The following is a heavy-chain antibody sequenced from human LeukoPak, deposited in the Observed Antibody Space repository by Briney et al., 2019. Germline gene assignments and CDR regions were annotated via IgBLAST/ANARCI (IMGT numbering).Heavy chain of an antibody. CDR3: ARGGGVGATIEVGYYFDY. J-gene: IGHJ4*02. V-gene: IGHV4-34*01. Sequence: SETLSLTCAVYGGSFSGYYWSWIRQPPGKGLEWIGEINHSGSTNYNPSLKSRVTISVDTSKNQFSLKLSSVTAADTAVYYCARGGGVGATIEVGYYFDYWGQGTLVTVSS. CDR2: INHSGST. D-gene: IGHD1-26*01. CDR1: GGSFSGYY.